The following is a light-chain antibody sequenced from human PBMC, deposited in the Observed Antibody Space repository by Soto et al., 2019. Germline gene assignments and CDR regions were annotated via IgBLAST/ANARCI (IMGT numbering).Light chain of an antibody. Sequence: QSVLTQPPSASGTPGQRITISCSGSSSNIGSHTVNWYQQLPGATPKVLIYNRNERPSGVPDRFSGSKSGYSASLAISSLQPEDEAHYYCAAWDDSLNGPRFGGGTKVTVL. V-gene: IGLV1-44*01. J-gene: IGLJ2*01. CDR3: AAWDDSLNGPR. CDR2: NRN. CDR1: SSNIGSHT.